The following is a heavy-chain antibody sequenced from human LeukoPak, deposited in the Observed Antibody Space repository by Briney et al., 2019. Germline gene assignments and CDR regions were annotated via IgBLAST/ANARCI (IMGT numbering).Heavy chain of an antibody. CDR1: GFTVSSYE. CDR2: ISTTGSSI. Sequence: GGSLRLSCAASGFTVSSYEMNWVRQAPGKGLEWDSYISTTGSSIYYADSVKGRFTISRDNAKNSLYLQMNSLRAEDTAVYYCARPNSSSWSHFDYWGQGTLVTVSS. CDR3: ARPNSSSWSHFDY. V-gene: IGHV3-48*03. J-gene: IGHJ4*02. D-gene: IGHD6-13*01.